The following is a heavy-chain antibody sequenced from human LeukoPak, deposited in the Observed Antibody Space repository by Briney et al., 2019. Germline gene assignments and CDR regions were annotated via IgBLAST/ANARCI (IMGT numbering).Heavy chain of an antibody. CDR1: GGTFSSYA. CDR2: IIPIFGTA. Sequence: SVKVSCKASGGTFSSYAISWVRQAPGQGLEWMGGIIPIFGTANYAQKFQGRVTITADESTSTAYMELSSLRSEDTAVYYCARDRDPIADRGSADFQHWGQGTLVTVSS. J-gene: IGHJ1*01. D-gene: IGHD3-22*01. CDR3: ARDRDPIADRGSADFQH. V-gene: IGHV1-69*13.